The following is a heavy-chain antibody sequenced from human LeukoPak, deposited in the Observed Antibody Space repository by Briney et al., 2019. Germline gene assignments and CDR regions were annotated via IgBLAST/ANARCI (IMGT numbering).Heavy chain of an antibody. J-gene: IGHJ4*02. Sequence: GGSLRLSCAASGFTFSSYSMNWVRQAPGKGLEWVSFISTSSSYIYYTDSVKGRFTISRDNAKNSLYLQMNSLRAEDTAVYYCARSGNDVPFDYWGQGTLVTVSS. CDR3: ARSGNDVPFDY. D-gene: IGHD1-1*01. V-gene: IGHV3-21*01. CDR2: ISTSSSYI. CDR1: GFTFSSYS.